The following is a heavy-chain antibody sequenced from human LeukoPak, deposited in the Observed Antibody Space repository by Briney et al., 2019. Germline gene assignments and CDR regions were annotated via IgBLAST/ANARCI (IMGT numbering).Heavy chain of an antibody. CDR3: ARDRAPDLLWFGESQDYGMDV. D-gene: IGHD3-10*01. Sequence: GGSLRLSCAASGFTFSSYAMSWVRQAPGKGLEWVSAISGSGGSTYYADSVKGRFTISRDNSKNTLYLQMNSLRAEDTAVYYCARDRAPDLLWFGESQDYGMDVWGQGTTVTVSS. CDR2: ISGSGGST. J-gene: IGHJ6*02. V-gene: IGHV3-23*01. CDR1: GFTFSSYA.